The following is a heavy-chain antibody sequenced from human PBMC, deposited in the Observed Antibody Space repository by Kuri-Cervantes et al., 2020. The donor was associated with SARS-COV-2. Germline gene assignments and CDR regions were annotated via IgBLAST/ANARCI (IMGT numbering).Heavy chain of an antibody. CDR2: TSDSGANT. J-gene: IGHJ4*02. D-gene: IGHD1-26*01. Sequence: GESLKISCAASGFTFSGHWIHWVRQAPGKGLEWVSVTSDSGANTYYADSVKGRFTISRDNSKNTVYLQMNSLRAEDTALYYCARTRGNYCVSDYWGQGTLVTVSS. V-gene: IGHV3-23*01. CDR1: GFTFSGHW. CDR3: ARTRGNYCVSDY.